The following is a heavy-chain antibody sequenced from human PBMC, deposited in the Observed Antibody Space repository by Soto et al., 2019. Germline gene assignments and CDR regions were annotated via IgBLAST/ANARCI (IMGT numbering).Heavy chain of an antibody. CDR2: INAGNGNT. J-gene: IGHJ5*02. D-gene: IGHD2-15*01. V-gene: IGHV1-3*01. Sequence: GASVKVSCKASGYTFTNYAMHWVRQAPGQRLEWMGWINAGNGNTKYSQKFQGRVTITRDTSASTAYMELSSLRSEDTAVYYCARDRHYCSGGSCYSWFDPWGQGTLVTVSS. CDR3: ARDRHYCSGGSCYSWFDP. CDR1: GYTFTNYA.